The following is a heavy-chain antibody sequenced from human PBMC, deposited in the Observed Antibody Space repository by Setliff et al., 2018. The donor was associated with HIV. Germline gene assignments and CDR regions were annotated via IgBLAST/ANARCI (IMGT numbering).Heavy chain of an antibody. CDR2: VDFGFRR. CDR3: ATDRGGRYLDY. D-gene: IGHD3-10*01. J-gene: IGHJ4*02. V-gene: IGHV4-31*01. Sequence: SETLSLTCTVSGGSITSGGYNWIWIRQHPEKGLEWIGYVDFGFRRYYNLSLKSQVIISVYTPKNQFSLTFNSVTAADTAVYYCATDRGGRYLDYWGQGAPVTVSS. CDR1: GGSITSGGYN.